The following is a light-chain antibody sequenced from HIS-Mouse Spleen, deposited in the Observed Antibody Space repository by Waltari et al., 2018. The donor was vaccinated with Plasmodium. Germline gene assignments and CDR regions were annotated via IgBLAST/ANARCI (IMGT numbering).Light chain of an antibody. Sequence: EIVLTQSPGTLSLSPGERATLSCRASQSVSSSYLAWYQQKPGQAPRLLILGASSRATGIPDRFSGSGYGTDFTLTISSLQPEDFATYYCQQANSFPWTFGQGTKVEIK. CDR2: GAS. V-gene: IGKV3-20*01. J-gene: IGKJ1*01. CDR3: QQANSFPWT. CDR1: QSVSSSY.